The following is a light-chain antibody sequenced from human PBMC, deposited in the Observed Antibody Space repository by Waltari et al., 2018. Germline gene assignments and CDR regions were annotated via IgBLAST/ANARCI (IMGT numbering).Light chain of an antibody. CDR3: QQYYTIPYT. V-gene: IGKV4-1*01. CDR1: QTVFDSSTNENY. Sequence: DIVMTQSPDSLAVSLGERATINCRSSQTVFDSSTNENYVAWYQQKAGHPPKLLIYWASTRESGVPDRSSVSESGTEFTLTVSILQAEDVAIYYCQQYYTIPYTFGQGTKLEI. CDR2: WAS. J-gene: IGKJ2*01.